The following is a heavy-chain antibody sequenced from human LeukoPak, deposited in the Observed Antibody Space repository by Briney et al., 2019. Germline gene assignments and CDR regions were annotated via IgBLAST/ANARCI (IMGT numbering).Heavy chain of an antibody. V-gene: IGHV4-34*01. CDR3: AASGGPINWFDP. Sequence: PSETLSLTCAVYGGSLSGYYWGWIRQPPGKGLQWIGEITHSGYTNYNPSLKSRVTISVDTSKNQFSLKLSSATAADTAVYYCAASGGPINWFDPWGQGTLVTVSS. D-gene: IGHD2-15*01. J-gene: IGHJ5*02. CDR1: GGSLSGYY. CDR2: ITHSGYT.